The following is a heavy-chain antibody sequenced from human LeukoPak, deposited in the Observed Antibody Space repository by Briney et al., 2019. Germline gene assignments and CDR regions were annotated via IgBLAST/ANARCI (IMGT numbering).Heavy chain of an antibody. D-gene: IGHD6-19*01. CDR1: GGSISSGGYS. CDR2: IYHSRST. CDR3: ARARRSSGWYYFDF. Sequence: SETLSLTCAVSGGSISSGGYSWSWIRQPPGKGLEWIGYIYHSRSTYFNPSPKSRATISVDTSKNQFSLKLSSMTAADTGVYYCARARRSSGWYYFDFWGQGTLVTVSS. J-gene: IGHJ4*02. V-gene: IGHV4-30-2*01.